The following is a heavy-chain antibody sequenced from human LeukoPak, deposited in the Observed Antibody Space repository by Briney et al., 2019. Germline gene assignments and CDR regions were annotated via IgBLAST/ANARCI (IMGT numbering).Heavy chain of an antibody. CDR3: ARALSSGPYADY. Sequence: SETLSLTCTVSGGSISSGGYYWSWIRQHPGKGLEWIGYIYYSGSTYYSPSLKSRVTISVDTSKNQFSLKLSSVTAADTAVYYCARALSSGPYADYWGQGTLVTVSS. J-gene: IGHJ4*02. D-gene: IGHD3-22*01. CDR2: IYYSGST. CDR1: GGSISSGGYY. V-gene: IGHV4-31*03.